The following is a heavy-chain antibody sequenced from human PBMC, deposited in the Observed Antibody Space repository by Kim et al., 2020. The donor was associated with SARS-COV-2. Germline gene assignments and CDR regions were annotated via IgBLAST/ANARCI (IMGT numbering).Heavy chain of an antibody. J-gene: IGHJ6*02. V-gene: IGHV1-46*01. D-gene: IGHD3-16*01. CDR2: INPSGGST. CDR1: GYTFTSYY. CDR3: ARSGGDPYYYYYGMDV. Sequence: ASVKVSCKASGYTFTSYYMHWVRQAPGQGLEWMGIINPSGGSTSYAQKFQGRVTMTRDTSTSTVYMELSSLRSEDTAVYYCARSGGDPYYYYYGMDVWGQGTTVTVSS.